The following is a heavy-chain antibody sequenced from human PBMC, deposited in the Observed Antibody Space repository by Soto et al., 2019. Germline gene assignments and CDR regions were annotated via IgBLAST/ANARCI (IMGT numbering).Heavy chain of an antibody. D-gene: IGHD4-17*01. CDR1: GASIGGSTKY. CDR2: IYYSGTT. CDR3: ARNGDYGAYLDDFDN. J-gene: IGHJ4*02. V-gene: IGHV4-39*01. Sequence: QLQLQESGPGLVKPSETLSLTCTVSGASIGGSTKYWGWIRQPPGKGLEWIGSIYYSGTTYYNPSLKIRVTLSVYTSTNQFSLNPTSVTAADTAVWYCARNGDYGAYLDDFDNWGQGIRVTVSS.